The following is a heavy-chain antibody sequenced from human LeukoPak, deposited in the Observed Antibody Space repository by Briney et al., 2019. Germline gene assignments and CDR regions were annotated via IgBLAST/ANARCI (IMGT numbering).Heavy chain of an antibody. J-gene: IGHJ3*02. V-gene: IGHV4-38-2*02. Sequence: SETLSFTCTVSGYSISSGYYWGWIRQPPGKGLEWVGSIYHSGSTYYNPSLKSRVTISVDTSKNQFSLKLSSVTAADTAVYYCARVYSSGWYRGAFDIWGQGTMVTVSS. CDR3: ARVYSSGWYRGAFDI. D-gene: IGHD6-19*01. CDR1: GYSISSGYY. CDR2: IYHSGST.